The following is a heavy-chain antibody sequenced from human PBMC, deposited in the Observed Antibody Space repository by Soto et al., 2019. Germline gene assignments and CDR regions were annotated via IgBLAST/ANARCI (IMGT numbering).Heavy chain of an antibody. Sequence: QLQLQESGPGLVKPSETLSLTCTVSGGSISSSSYYWGWIRQPPGKGLEWIGSIYYSGSTYYNPSLKSRVTISVDTSKNQFSLKLSSVTAADTAVYYCARDWVVTPYYFDYWGQGTLVTVSS. V-gene: IGHV4-39*02. J-gene: IGHJ4*02. CDR3: ARDWVVTPYYFDY. CDR2: IYYSGST. CDR1: GGSISSSSYY. D-gene: IGHD2-21*02.